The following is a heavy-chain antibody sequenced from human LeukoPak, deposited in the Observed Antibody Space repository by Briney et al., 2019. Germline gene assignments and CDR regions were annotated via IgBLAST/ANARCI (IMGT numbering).Heavy chain of an antibody. CDR2: ISGSGGST. J-gene: IGHJ4*02. CDR3: ASRMLHFDY. Sequence: EWVSAISGSGGSTYYADSVKGRFTISRDNSKNTLYLQMNSLRAEDTAVYYCASRMLHFDYWGQGTLVTVSS. V-gene: IGHV3-23*01. D-gene: IGHD2-8*01.